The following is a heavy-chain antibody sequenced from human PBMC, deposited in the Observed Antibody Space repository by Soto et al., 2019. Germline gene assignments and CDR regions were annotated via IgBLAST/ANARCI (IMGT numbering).Heavy chain of an antibody. CDR1: GGSIGSGGYS. CDR2: IYHSGST. CDR3: ARAHYGDYGYGMDV. V-gene: IGHV4-30-2*01. D-gene: IGHD4-17*01. Sequence: QLQLQESGSGLVKPSQTLSLTCAVSGGSIGSGGYSWSWIRQPPGKGLEWIGYIYHSGSTYYNPSLKSRVTISVDRSKNQFSLKLSSMTAADTAVYYCARAHYGDYGYGMDVWGQGTSVTVSS. J-gene: IGHJ6*02.